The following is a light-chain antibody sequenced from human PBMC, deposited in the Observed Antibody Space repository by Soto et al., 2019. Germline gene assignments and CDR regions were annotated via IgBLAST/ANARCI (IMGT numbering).Light chain of an antibody. Sequence: DVQMTQYPSTLSASVGDRVTITCRASQSISSWLAWYQQKPGKAPNLLIYKASRLESGVPSRFSGSGSETEFTLTISGLQPGDSATYYCQQYNSYSPTFGQRTKV. CDR3: QQYNSYSPT. J-gene: IGKJ1*01. CDR2: KAS. V-gene: IGKV1-5*03. CDR1: QSISSW.